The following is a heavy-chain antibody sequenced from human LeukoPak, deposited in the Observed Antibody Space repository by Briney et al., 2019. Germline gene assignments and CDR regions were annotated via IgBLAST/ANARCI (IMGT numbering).Heavy chain of an antibody. J-gene: IGHJ4*02. CDR3: ATSGNYRFDY. V-gene: IGHV3-48*01. CDR1: GFRFSSYR. D-gene: IGHD1-26*01. CDR2: ISGTSTTI. Sequence: GGSLRLSCAGSGFRFSSYRMNWVRQSPGKGLEWVSFISGTSTTIDYADSVKGRLTISRDNAQNSLYLQMNSLRGEDTAVYYCATSGNYRFDYWGQGTLVTVSS.